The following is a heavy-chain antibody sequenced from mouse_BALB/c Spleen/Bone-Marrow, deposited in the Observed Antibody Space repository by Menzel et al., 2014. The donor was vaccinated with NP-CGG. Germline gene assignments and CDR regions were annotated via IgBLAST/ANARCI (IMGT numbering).Heavy chain of an antibody. Sequence: VQLQQSGSVLVRPGASVKLSCKASGYTFTSSWMHWAKQRPGQGLEWIGEIHPNSGNTNYNEKFKGKATLTVDTPSSPAYVDLSSLTSEDSAAYYCARGGYGNYYFDYWGQGTTLAVSS. V-gene: IGHV1S130*01. J-gene: IGHJ2*01. CDR1: GYTFTSSW. CDR2: IHPNSGNT. D-gene: IGHD2-1*01. CDR3: ARGGYGNYYFDY.